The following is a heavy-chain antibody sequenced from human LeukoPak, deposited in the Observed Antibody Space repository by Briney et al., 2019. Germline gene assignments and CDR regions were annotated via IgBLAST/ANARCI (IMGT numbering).Heavy chain of an antibody. D-gene: IGHD5-18*01. CDR2: INWNGGST. CDR1: GFTFSSYE. Sequence: GGSLRLSCAASGFTFSSYEMNWVRQAPGKGLEWVSGINWNGGSTGYADSVKGRFTISRDNAKNSLYLQMNSLRAEDTALYYCARDVNTAMVGDYDYWGQGTLVTVSS. V-gene: IGHV3-20*04. CDR3: ARDVNTAMVGDYDY. J-gene: IGHJ4*02.